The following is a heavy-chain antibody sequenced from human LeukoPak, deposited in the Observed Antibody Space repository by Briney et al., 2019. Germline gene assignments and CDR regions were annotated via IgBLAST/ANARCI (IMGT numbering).Heavy chain of an antibody. Sequence: GGPLRLSCAASGFTFSDYYMSWIRQAPGKGLEWVSYISRRSNHTKHADSVKGRFTISRDNAKNSLYLQMNSLRAEDTAVYYCARFSSGSYYFDYWGQGTLVTASA. CDR3: ARFSSGSYYFDY. CDR2: ISRRSNHT. CDR1: GFTFSDYY. J-gene: IGHJ4*02. V-gene: IGHV3-11*03. D-gene: IGHD6-19*01.